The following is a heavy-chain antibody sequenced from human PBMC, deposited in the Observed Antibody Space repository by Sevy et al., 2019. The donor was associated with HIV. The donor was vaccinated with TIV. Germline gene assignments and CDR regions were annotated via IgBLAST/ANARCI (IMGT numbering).Heavy chain of an antibody. CDR2: VSGSGGTT. CDR1: GFTFSNYA. D-gene: IGHD3-22*01. J-gene: IGHJ4*02. CDR3: ARGLDYDSSGYYWWAFDY. V-gene: IGHV3-23*01. Sequence: GGSLRLSCAASGFTFSNYAMNWVRQAPGNGLEWVSAVSGSGGTTYYADSVKGRFTISRDNSKNTLFLQMNSLRAEDTAIYYCARGLDYDSSGYYWWAFDYWGQGTLVTVSS.